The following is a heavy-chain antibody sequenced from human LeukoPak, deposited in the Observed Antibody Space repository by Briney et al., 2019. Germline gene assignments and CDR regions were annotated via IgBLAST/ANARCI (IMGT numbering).Heavy chain of an antibody. CDR3: AKDTFKWGSSWYWDC. CDR1: GFTFSSYA. J-gene: IGHJ4*02. CDR2: ISGSGGST. Sequence: GGSLRLSCAASGFTFSSYAMSWVRQAPGKGLEWVSAISGSGGSTYYADSVKGRFTISRDNSKNTLYLQMNSLRAEDTAVYYCAKDTFKWGSSWYWDCWGQGTLVTVSS. V-gene: IGHV3-23*01. D-gene: IGHD6-13*01.